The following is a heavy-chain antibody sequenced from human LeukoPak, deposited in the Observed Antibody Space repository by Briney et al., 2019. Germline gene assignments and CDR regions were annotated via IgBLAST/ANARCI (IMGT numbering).Heavy chain of an antibody. V-gene: IGHV3-33*01. CDR2: IWYDGSNK. CDR3: ARDEYSSSWYRFYYYYGMDV. J-gene: IGHJ6*02. Sequence: GGSLRLSCAASGFTFSSYGMHWVRQAPGKGLGWVAVIWYDGSNKYYADSVKGRFTISRDNSKNTLYLQMNSLRAEDTAVYYCARDEYSSSWYRFYYYYGMDVWGQGTTVTVSS. CDR1: GFTFSSYG. D-gene: IGHD6-13*01.